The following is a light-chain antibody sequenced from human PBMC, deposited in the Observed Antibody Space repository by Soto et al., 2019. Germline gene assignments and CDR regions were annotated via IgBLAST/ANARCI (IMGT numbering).Light chain of an antibody. CDR2: EVS. V-gene: IGLV2-8*01. CDR1: RSDVGGYNY. Sequence: QSVLTQPPSASGSPGQSVTISCTGTRSDVGGYNYVSWYQQHPGKAPKLIVYEVSKRPSGVPDRFSGSKSGNTASLTVSGPQAEDEADYYCSSYAGSNNFPYVFGTGTKVTVL. J-gene: IGLJ1*01. CDR3: SSYAGSNNFPYV.